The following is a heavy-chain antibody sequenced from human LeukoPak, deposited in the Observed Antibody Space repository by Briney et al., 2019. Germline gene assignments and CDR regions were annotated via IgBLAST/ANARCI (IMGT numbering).Heavy chain of an antibody. CDR2: ISYSGTN. Sequence: SETLSLTCTVSGGSVSSSSYYWGWIRQPPGKGLEWIGSISYSGTNYNNPSLKSPVSISIDMSKNQFSVKLTSVAAADTAMYYCASLGTLRSWGQGTLVTVSS. J-gene: IGHJ5*02. D-gene: IGHD7-27*01. CDR1: GGSVSSSSYY. CDR3: ASLGTLRS. V-gene: IGHV4-39*01.